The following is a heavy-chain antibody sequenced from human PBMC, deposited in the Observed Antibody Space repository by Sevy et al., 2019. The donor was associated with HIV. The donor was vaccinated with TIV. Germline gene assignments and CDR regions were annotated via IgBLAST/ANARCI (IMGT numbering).Heavy chain of an antibody. Sequence: SETLSLTCSVSGGSISSYFWTWVRQSPGKGLEWIANIYFTGNTDYNPSLKSRVTLSLDTSKSQFSLTLKSVTAADTAIYFCARDSTTRPRVLDYWGQGTLVTVSS. V-gene: IGHV4-59*01. CDR2: IYFTGNT. J-gene: IGHJ4*02. CDR1: GGSISSYF. CDR3: ARDSTTRPRVLDY. D-gene: IGHD1-1*01.